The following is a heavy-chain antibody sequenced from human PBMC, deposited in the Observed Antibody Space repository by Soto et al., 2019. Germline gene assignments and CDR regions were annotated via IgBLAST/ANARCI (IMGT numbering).Heavy chain of an antibody. Sequence: LRLSCAASGFTVSGMFMNWVRQAPGKGLEWVSVIYPAGPTYYADSVKGRFTISRDNSKNTLFLQLNNLRAEDTAVYYCARDADSSGLHYWGQGILVTAPQ. V-gene: IGHV3-53*01. CDR3: ARDADSSGLHY. D-gene: IGHD6-19*01. CDR1: GFTVSGMF. CDR2: IYPAGPT. J-gene: IGHJ4*02.